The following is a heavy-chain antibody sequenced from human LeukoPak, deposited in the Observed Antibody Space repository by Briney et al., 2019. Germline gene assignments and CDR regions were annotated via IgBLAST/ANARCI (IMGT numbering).Heavy chain of an antibody. CDR3: ARDSHEYYYYMDV. CDR2: IKQDGSEK. CDR1: GFTFSSYW. V-gene: IGHV3-7*01. J-gene: IGHJ6*03. Sequence: GGSLRLSCAASGFTFSSYWMSWVRQAPGKGLESVANIKQDGSEKYYVDSVKGRFTISRDNAKNSLYLQMNSLRAEDTAVYYCARDSHEYYYYMDVWGKGTTVTVSS.